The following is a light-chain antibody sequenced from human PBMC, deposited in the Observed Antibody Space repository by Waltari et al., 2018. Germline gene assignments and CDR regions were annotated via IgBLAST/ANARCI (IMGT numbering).Light chain of an antibody. CDR2: GAS. J-gene: IGKJ1*01. CDR1: QSVSSSY. V-gene: IGKV3-20*01. CDR3: QHYGSSRRWT. Sequence: EIVLTQSPGTLSLSPGERATLSCRASQSVSSSYLAWYQQKPGQAPRLLIDGASSRATGIPDRFSGSGSGTDFTLTISRLEPEDFAVYYCQHYGSSRRWTFGQGTKVEIK.